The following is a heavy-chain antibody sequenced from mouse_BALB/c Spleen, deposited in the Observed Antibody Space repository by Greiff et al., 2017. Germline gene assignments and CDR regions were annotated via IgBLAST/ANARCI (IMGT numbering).Heavy chain of an antibody. CDR1: GYSFTSYY. J-gene: IGHJ2*01. CDR3: ARASYYGSFDY. D-gene: IGHD1-1*01. Sequence: EVQLVESGPELMKPGASVKISCKASGYSFTSYYMHWVKQSHGKSLEWIGYIDPFNGGTSYNQKFKGKATLTADKSSSTAYMHLNSLTSEDSAVYYYARASYYGSFDYWGQGTTLTVSS. V-gene: IGHV1S135*01. CDR2: IDPFNGGT.